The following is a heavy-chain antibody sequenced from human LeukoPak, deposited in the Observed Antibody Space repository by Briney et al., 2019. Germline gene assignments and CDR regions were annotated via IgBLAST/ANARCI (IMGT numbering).Heavy chain of an antibody. CDR2: IIPIFGTA. V-gene: IGHV1-69*13. CDR3: ARVEMARGVYNYFDY. Sequence: ASVKVSCKASGGTFSSYAISWVRQAPGQGLEWMGGIIPIFGTANYAQKFQGGVTITADESTSTAYMELSSLRSEDTAVYYCARVEMARGVYNYFDYWGQGTLVTVSS. J-gene: IGHJ4*02. D-gene: IGHD5-24*01. CDR1: GGTFSSYA.